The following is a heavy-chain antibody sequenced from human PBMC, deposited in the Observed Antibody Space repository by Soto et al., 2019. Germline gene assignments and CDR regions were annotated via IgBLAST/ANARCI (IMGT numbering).Heavy chain of an antibody. CDR1: GYTFTSYA. J-gene: IGHJ6*02. CDR2: INAGNGNT. V-gene: IGHV1-3*01. Sequence: ASVKVSCKASGYTFTSYAMHWVRQAPGQGLEWMGWINAGNGNTKYSQKFQGRVTITRDTSASTAYMELSSLRSEDTAVYYCARSLGYCSGGSCYSGGYYYYGMDVWGQGTTVTVSS. CDR3: ARSLGYCSGGSCYSGGYYYYGMDV. D-gene: IGHD2-15*01.